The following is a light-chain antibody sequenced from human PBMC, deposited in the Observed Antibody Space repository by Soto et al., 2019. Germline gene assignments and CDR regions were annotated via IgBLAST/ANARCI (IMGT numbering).Light chain of an antibody. V-gene: IGLV2-8*01. CDR1: SSDVGGYNY. CDR2: EVS. CDR3: SSYSGTNSHYV. J-gene: IGLJ1*01. Sequence: QSVLTQPPSASGSFGQSVTISCTGTSSDVGGYNYVSWYQQHPGKAPKLMIYEVSERPSGVPDRFSGSKSGNTASLTVSGLQADDEADYYCSSYSGTNSHYVFGTGTKDTVL.